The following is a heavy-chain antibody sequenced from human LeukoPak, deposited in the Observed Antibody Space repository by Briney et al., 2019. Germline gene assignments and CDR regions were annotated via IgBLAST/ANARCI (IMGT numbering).Heavy chain of an antibody. CDR3: ARDPGYDSSLDY. D-gene: IGHD5-12*01. Sequence: LSQTLSLTCAISGDSVSSNSASWNWIRQSPSRGLERLGRTYYRSKWRNDYAVSVKSRITISPDTSKNQFSLQLNSVTPEDTAVYFCARDPGYDSSLDYWGQGTLVTVSS. V-gene: IGHV6-1*01. CDR1: GDSVSSNSAS. J-gene: IGHJ4*02. CDR2: TYYRSKWRN.